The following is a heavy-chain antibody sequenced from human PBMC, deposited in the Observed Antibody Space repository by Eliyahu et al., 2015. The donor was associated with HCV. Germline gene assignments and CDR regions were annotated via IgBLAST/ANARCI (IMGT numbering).Heavy chain of an antibody. D-gene: IGHD1-26*01. CDR2: INGSGDFS. CDR3: ARAVGPGVGASAH. CDR1: RFIFGDYY. V-gene: IGHV3-11*05. Sequence: QVQLVESGGALVKPGGSLRLSCAASRFIFGDYYMSWIRQAPGKGLEWISYINGSGDFSNHADSVKGRFFISRDDATNSVYLQMNNLRVEDTAVYYCARAVGPGVGASAHWGQGTPVTVSP. J-gene: IGHJ4*02.